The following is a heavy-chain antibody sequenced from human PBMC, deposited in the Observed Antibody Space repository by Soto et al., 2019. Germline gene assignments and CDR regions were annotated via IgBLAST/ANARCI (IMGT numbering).Heavy chain of an antibody. Sequence: PGGSLRLSCAASGFTFSSYSMNWVRQAPGKGLEWVSSISSSSSYIYYADSVKGRFTISRDDAKNSLYLQMNSLRAEDTAVYYCARDYDYGDYTSYFDYWGQGTLVTVSS. V-gene: IGHV3-21*01. D-gene: IGHD4-17*01. CDR3: ARDYDYGDYTSYFDY. CDR2: ISSSSSYI. J-gene: IGHJ4*02. CDR1: GFTFSSYS.